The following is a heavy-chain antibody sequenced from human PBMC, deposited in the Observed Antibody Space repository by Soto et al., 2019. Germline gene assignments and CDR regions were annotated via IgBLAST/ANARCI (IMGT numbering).Heavy chain of an antibody. Sequence: QITLRESGPTRVRPTQPLTLTCDFSGFSLTTSGVGVAWIRQPPGKAPEWLAVIYWDDDKRYSPTLKSRLTITNDTSKNQVLLTMTNIDPVDTGTYYCAHRSLYRGSYWDGGYFDTWGQGTPVTVSS. D-gene: IGHD1-26*01. CDR2: IYWDDDK. J-gene: IGHJ4*02. CDR3: AHRSLYRGSYWDGGYFDT. CDR1: GFSLTTSGVG. V-gene: IGHV2-5*02.